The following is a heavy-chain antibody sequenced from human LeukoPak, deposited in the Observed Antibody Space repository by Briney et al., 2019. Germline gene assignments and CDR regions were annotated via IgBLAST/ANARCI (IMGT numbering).Heavy chain of an antibody. CDR1: GGSISSYY. V-gene: IGHV4-59*01. CDR3: ARGYCSSTSCYDY. D-gene: IGHD2-2*01. CDR2: IYYSGST. Sequence: PSETLSLTCTVSGGSISSYYWSWIRQPPGKGLEWIGYIYYSGSTNYNLSLKSRVTISVDTSKNQFSLKLSSVTAADTAVYYCARGYCSSTSCYDYWGQGTLVTVSS. J-gene: IGHJ4*02.